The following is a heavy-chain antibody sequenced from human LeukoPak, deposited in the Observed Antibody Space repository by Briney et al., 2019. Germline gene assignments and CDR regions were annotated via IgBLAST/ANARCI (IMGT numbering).Heavy chain of an antibody. V-gene: IGHV4-61*02. CDR1: GGSISSGSYY. CDR3: ASPYSSSWYFQH. D-gene: IGHD6-13*01. CDR2: IYTSGST. Sequence: SQTLSLTCTVSGGSISSGSYYWSWIRQPAGKGLEWIGRIYTSGSTNYNPSLKSRVTISVDTSKNQFSLKLSSVTAADTAVYYCASPYSSSWYFQHWARAPWSPSPQ. J-gene: IGHJ1*01.